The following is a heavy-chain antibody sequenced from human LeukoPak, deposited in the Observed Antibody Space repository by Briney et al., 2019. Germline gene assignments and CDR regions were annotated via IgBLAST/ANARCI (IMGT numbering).Heavy chain of an antibody. CDR3: ARGGGYDCVWGSYRPHHFDY. V-gene: IGHV4-59*01. D-gene: IGHD3-16*02. J-gene: IGHJ4*02. CDR1: GGSISSYY. CDR2: IYYSGST. Sequence: SETLSLTCTVSGGSISSYYWSWIRHPPGKGLGWMGYIYYSGSTNYNPSLKSRVTISVDTSKNQFSLKLGYVTAADTAVYYCARGGGYDCVWGSYRPHHFDYWGQGTLVTVSS.